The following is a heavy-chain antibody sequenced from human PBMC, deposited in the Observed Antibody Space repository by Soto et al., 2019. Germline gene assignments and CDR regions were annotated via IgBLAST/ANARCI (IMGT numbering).Heavy chain of an antibody. CDR1: GYSLSTFW. Sequence: GESLKISCKGSGYSLSTFWITWVRQMPGKGLGRRGRIDTSGSYTNYSPSFQGHVTISVDKSISTAYLQWSSLKASDTAMYFCVRQGIPVAAAPRRYYGLDVWGQGTTVTVSS. CDR3: VRQGIPVAAAPRRYYGLDV. D-gene: IGHD6-19*01. V-gene: IGHV5-10-1*01. CDR2: IDTSGSYT. J-gene: IGHJ6*02.